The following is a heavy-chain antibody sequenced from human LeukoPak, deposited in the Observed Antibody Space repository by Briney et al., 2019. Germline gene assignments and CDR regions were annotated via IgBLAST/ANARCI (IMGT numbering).Heavy chain of an antibody. V-gene: IGHV3-23*01. CDR1: GFTFSSYA. J-gene: IGHJ3*02. CDR3: ARHDYGDRYAFDI. CDR2: ISGSGGST. D-gene: IGHD4-17*01. Sequence: GGSLRLSCAASGFTFSSYAMSWVRQAPGKGLEWVSAISGSGGSTYYADSVKGRFTISRDNSKNTLYLHMDNLRAEDTAVYYCARHDYGDRYAFDIWGQGTMVTVSS.